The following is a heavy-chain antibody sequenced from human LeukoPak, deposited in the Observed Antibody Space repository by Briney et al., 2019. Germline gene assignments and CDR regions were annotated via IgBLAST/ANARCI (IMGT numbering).Heavy chain of an antibody. CDR1: GNTFTRYG. Sequence: ASVKVSCKAPGNTFTRYGFSWVRQAPGQGLEWMGWISAYNGDTRYAQKFQGRVTMTTDTSTGTAYMGLRSLRSDDTAVYFCARDYVEMSTIRDFGYWGQGTLVTVSS. CDR3: ARDYVEMSTIRDFGY. D-gene: IGHD5-24*01. CDR2: ISAYNGDT. V-gene: IGHV1-18*01. J-gene: IGHJ4*02.